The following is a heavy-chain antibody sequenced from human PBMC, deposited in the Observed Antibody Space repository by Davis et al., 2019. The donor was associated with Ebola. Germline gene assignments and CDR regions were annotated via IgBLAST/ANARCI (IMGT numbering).Heavy chain of an antibody. J-gene: IGHJ6*04. CDR3: AKRPDVVLPEVSFYYYGMDV. D-gene: IGHD2-2*01. CDR2: LGTSADT. Sequence: GESLKISCAASGFVFRNYVMSWVRQAPGKGLEWVSTLGTSADTYYADSVKGRFTISRDNSKNTLYLQMSSLRAEDTATYYCAKRPDVVLPEVSFYYYGMDVWGKGTTVTVSS. V-gene: IGHV3-23*01. CDR1: GFVFRNYV.